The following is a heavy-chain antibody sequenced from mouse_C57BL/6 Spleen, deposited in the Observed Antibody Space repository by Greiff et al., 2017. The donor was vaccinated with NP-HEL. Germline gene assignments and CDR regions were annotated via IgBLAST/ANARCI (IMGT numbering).Heavy chain of an antibody. Sequence: EVKLVESGGGLVQPGGSLSLSCAASGFTFTDYYMSWVRQPPGKALEWLGFIRNKANGYTTEYSASVKGRLTISRDNSQSILYLQMNALRAEDSATYNCARYPHPYYGYFDYWGQGTTLTVSS. CDR2: IRNKANGYTT. CDR3: ARYPHPYYGYFDY. D-gene: IGHD1-1*01. J-gene: IGHJ2*01. V-gene: IGHV7-3*01. CDR1: GFTFTDYY.